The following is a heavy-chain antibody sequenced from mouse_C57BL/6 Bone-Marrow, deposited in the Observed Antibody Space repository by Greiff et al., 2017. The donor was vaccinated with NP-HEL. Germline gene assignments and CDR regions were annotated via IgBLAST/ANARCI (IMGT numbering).Heavy chain of an antibody. CDR1: GYTFTSYW. Sequence: VQLQQPGAELVKPGASVKLSCKASGYTFTSYWMQWVKQRPGQGLEWIGEIDPSDSYTNYNQKFKGKATLTVDTSSSTAYMQLSSLTSEDSAVYYCAREGITTVVAHYYAMDYWGQGTSVTVSS. J-gene: IGHJ4*01. V-gene: IGHV1-50*01. CDR3: AREGITTVVAHYYAMDY. CDR2: IDPSDSYT. D-gene: IGHD1-1*01.